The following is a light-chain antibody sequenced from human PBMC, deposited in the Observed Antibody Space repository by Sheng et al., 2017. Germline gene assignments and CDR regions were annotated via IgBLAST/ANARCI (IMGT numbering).Light chain of an antibody. V-gene: IGKV1-33*01. CDR2: AAS. CDR3: QQYFSFSLT. Sequence: DIQMTQSPSSLSASVGDRVTISCQASQDITNSLNWYQQKPGKAPKLLIYAASSLGTGVPSRFSGSGSGTDFTLTISSLQPEDFATYYCQQYFSFSLTFGGGTKVEIK. CDR1: QDITNS. J-gene: IGKJ4*01.